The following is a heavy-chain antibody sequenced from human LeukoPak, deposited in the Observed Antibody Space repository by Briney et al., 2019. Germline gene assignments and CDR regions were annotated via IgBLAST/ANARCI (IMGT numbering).Heavy chain of an antibody. Sequence: PGRSLRLSCAASGFTFSSYGMHWVRQAPGKGLEWVAVISYDGSNKYYADSVKGRFTISRDNSKNTLYLQMNSLRAEDTAVYYCARGNSGQDYWGQGTLVTVSS. V-gene: IGHV3-30*03. CDR3: ARGNSGQDY. CDR1: GFTFSSYG. CDR2: ISYDGSNK. J-gene: IGHJ4*02. D-gene: IGHD2-15*01.